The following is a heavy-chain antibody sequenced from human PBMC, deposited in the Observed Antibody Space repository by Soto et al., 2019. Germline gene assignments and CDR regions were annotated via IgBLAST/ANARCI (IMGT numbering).Heavy chain of an antibody. CDR3: ARIQLRYDAFAF. CDR2: ISSSSYI. CDR1: GFTFSSYS. Sequence: GGSLRLSCAASGFTFSSYSTNWVRQAPGKGLEWVSSISSSSYIYYADSVKGRFTISRDNAKNSLYLQMNSLRAEDTAVYYCARIQLRYDAFAFCGQGTMVTVSS. J-gene: IGHJ3*01. D-gene: IGHD6-6*01. V-gene: IGHV3-21*01.